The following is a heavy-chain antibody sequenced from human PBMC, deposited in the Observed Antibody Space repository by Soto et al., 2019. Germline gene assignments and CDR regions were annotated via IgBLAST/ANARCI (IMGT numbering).Heavy chain of an antibody. D-gene: IGHD3-10*01. CDR1: GGPISSSSYY. CDR3: ATSFRITMVRGVISADY. CDR2: IYYSGST. V-gene: IGHV4-39*01. Sequence: SETLSLTCTVSGGPISSSSYYWGWIRQPPGKGLEWIGSIYYSGSTYYNPSLKSRVTISVDTSKNQFSLKLSSVTAADTAVYYCATSFRITMVRGVISADYWGQGTLVTVSS. J-gene: IGHJ4*02.